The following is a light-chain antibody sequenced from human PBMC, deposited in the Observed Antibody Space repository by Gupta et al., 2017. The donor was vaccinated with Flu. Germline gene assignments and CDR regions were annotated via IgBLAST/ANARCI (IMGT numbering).Light chain of an antibody. CDR2: ENS. CDR3: GTWDSSLSAWV. V-gene: IGLV1-51*01. CDR1: SSNIENNY. J-gene: IGLJ3*02. Sequence: KVTISCSGSSSNIENNYVSWYQQLPGTAPNLLIYENSKRPSGIPDRFSGSKSDTSATLGITGLQTGDEADYYCGTWDSSLSAWVFGGGTKLTVL.